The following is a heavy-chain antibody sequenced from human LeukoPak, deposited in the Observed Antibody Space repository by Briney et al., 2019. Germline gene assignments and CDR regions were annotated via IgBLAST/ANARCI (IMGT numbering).Heavy chain of an antibody. CDR3: AKDDAWLRFGE. V-gene: IGHV3-23*01. J-gene: IGHJ4*02. CDR2: ISPSGDIK. Sequence: GGSLRLSCAASGFTFSSYRMNWVRQAPGKGLGWVSGISPSGDIKYYADSVKGRFTISRDNSKNTLYLEVISLTADDTAAYYCAKDDAWLRFGEWSQGTLVTVSS. D-gene: IGHD3-10*01. CDR1: GFTFSSYR.